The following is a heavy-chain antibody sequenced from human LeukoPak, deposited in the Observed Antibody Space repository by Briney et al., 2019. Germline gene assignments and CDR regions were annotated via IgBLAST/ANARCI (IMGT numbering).Heavy chain of an antibody. CDR1: GYTFTSYA. D-gene: IGHD3-10*01. CDR3: ARGPAITMVRGVIINPDYYYYYMDV. V-gene: IGHV7-4-1*02. J-gene: IGHJ6*03. Sequence: GASVKVSCKASGYTFTSYAMNWVRQAPGQGLEWMGWINTNTGNPTYAQGFTGRFVFSLDTSVSTAYLQISSLKAEDTAVYYCARGPAITMVRGVIINPDYYYYYMDVWGKGTTVTVSS. CDR2: INTNTGNP.